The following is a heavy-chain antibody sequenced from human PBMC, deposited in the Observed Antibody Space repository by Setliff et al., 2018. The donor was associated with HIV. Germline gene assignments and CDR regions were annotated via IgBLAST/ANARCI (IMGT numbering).Heavy chain of an antibody. Sequence: SVKVSCKASGISFSSYPISWVRQAPGQGLEWMGVFIPILGKVHYAQKFQVRVTITADGFTSTAYMELTSLRSEDTAVYYCVTNYSRPLVGHFEFWGQGTLVTASS. CDR3: VTNYSRPLVGHFEF. CDR2: FIPILGKV. D-gene: IGHD1-26*01. V-gene: IGHV1-69*10. J-gene: IGHJ4*02. CDR1: GISFSSYP.